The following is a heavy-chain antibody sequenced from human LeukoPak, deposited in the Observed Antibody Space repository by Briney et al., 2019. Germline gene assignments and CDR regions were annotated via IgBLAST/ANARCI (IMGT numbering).Heavy chain of an antibody. D-gene: IGHD3-9*01. J-gene: IGHJ4*02. CDR2: INPNTGGA. Sequence: ASVKVSCKASGYTFTGYYIHWVRQAPGQGLECMGWINPNTGGANYVQKFQGRVTMTRDTSISTAYMELSRLRSDDTAVYYCARNDILTANDYWGQGTLVTVSS. CDR3: ARNDILTANDY. V-gene: IGHV1-2*02. CDR1: GYTFTGYY.